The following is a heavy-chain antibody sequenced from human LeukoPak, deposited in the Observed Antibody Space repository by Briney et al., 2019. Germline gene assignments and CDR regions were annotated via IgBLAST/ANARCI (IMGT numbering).Heavy chain of an antibody. CDR3: ARDRTKTDAFDI. V-gene: IGHV4-34*01. CDR1: DDSFSGYF. Sequence: SETLSLTCVVYDDSFSGYFWSWIRQPPGKGLEWIGEINHTGSTNYNPSLKSRVTMSVDTSKSQFSLKLSSVTAADTAVYYCARDRTKTDAFDIWGQGTMVTVSS. CDR2: INHTGST. J-gene: IGHJ3*02.